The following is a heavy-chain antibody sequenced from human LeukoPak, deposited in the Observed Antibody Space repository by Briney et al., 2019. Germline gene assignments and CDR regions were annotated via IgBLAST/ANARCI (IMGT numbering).Heavy chain of an antibody. CDR2: INPSGGST. J-gene: IGHJ6*02. Sequence: GASVKVSCKASGYTFTSYYMHWVRQAPGQGLKWMGIINPSGGSTSYAQKFQGRVTMTRDTSTSTVYMELSSLRSEDTAVYYCARDRPEWLPGYYGMDVWGQGTTVTVSS. V-gene: IGHV1-46*01. CDR1: GYTFTSYY. CDR3: ARDRPEWLPGYYGMDV. D-gene: IGHD3-3*01.